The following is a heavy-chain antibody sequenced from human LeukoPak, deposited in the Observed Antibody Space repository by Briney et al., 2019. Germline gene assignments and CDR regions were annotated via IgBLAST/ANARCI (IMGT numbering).Heavy chain of an antibody. J-gene: IGHJ4*02. CDR1: SGSFSGYY. CDR2: INHSGST. V-gene: IGHV4-34*01. Sequence: SETLSITCAVYSGSFSGYYWSWIRQPPGKGLEWIGEINHSGSTNYNPSLKSRVTISVDTSKNQFSLKLSSVTAADMAVYYCARVIRAAFDYWGQGTLVTVSS. CDR3: ARVIRAAFDY. D-gene: IGHD2/OR15-2a*01.